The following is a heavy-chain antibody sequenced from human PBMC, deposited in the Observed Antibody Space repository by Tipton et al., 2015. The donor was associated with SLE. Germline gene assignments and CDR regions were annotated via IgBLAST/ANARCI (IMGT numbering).Heavy chain of an antibody. CDR2: ISSSSSYI. CDR3: ARDFVGSSGSLCD. J-gene: IGHJ4*02. CDR1: EFTFSDYY. Sequence: SLRLSCAASEFTFSDYYMSWIRQAPGKGLEWVSYISSSSSYIYYADSVKGRFTISRDNAKNSLYLQMNSLRAEDTAVYYCARDFVGSSGSLCDWGQGTLVTVSS. V-gene: IGHV3-11*06. D-gene: IGHD3-10*01.